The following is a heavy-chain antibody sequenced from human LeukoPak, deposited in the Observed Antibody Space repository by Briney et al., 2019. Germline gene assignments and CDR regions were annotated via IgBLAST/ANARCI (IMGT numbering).Heavy chain of an antibody. J-gene: IGHJ3*02. V-gene: IGHV3-21*01. CDR1: GFSFSSYI. CDR3: ARDRIAVAVHDAFDI. D-gene: IGHD6-19*01. CDR2: ISSSSSYI. Sequence: GGSLRLSCAASGFSFSSYIMNWVRQAPGKGLEWVSSISSSSSYIYYADSVKGRFTISRDNAKNSLYLQMNSLRAEDTAVYYCARDRIAVAVHDAFDIWGQGTMVTVSS.